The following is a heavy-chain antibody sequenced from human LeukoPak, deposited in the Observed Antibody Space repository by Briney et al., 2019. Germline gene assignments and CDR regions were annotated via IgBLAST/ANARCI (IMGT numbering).Heavy chain of an antibody. Sequence: MTSETLSLTCTVSGGSISSSSYYWGWIRQPPGKGLEWIGSIYYSGSTYYNPSLKSRVTISVDTSKNQFSLKLSSVTAADTAVYYCARYLVGSGEPFDAFDIWGQGTMVTVSS. V-gene: IGHV4-39*01. CDR1: GGSISSSSYY. CDR3: ARYLVGSGEPFDAFDI. J-gene: IGHJ3*02. D-gene: IGHD3-10*01. CDR2: IYYSGST.